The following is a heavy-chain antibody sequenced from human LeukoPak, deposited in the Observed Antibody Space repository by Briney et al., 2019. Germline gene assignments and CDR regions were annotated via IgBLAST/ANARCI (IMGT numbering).Heavy chain of an antibody. CDR2: TKNKVNSYTI. CDR1: GFTFSDLY. J-gene: IGHJ4*02. Sequence: GGSLRLSCAVSGFTFSDLYLDWVRQAPGKGLEWVGRTKNKVNSYTIEYAASVKGRFTISRDDSKNSLDVQMNSLNTEDTAVYYCTGGEGRRYWGQGTLVTVSS. CDR3: TGGEGRRY. V-gene: IGHV3-72*01. D-gene: IGHD1-14*01.